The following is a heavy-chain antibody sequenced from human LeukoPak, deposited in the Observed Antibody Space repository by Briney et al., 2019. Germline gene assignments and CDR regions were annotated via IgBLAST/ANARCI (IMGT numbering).Heavy chain of an antibody. J-gene: IGHJ6*02. Sequence: GGSLRLSCAASGFTFSSYSMNWVRQAPGKGLEWVSSISSSSYIYYADSVKGRFTISRDNAKNSLYLQMNSLRAEDTAVYYCARDTEGYYYYGMDVWGQGTTVTVSS. D-gene: IGHD2-8*02. CDR1: GFTFSSYS. CDR3: ARDTEGYYYYGMDV. CDR2: ISSSSYI. V-gene: IGHV3-21*01.